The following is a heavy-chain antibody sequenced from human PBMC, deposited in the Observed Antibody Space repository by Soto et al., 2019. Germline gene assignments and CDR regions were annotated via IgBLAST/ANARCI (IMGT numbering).Heavy chain of an antibody. CDR1: GGSISSYY. CDR2: IYYSGST. V-gene: IGHV4-59*01. CDR3: ASAATYYYDSSGYFQH. Sequence: SETLSLTCTVSGGSISSYYWSWIRQPPGKGLEWIGYIYYSGSTNYNPSLKSRVTISVDTSKNQFSLKLSSVTAADSAVYYCASAATYYYDSSGYFQHWGQGTLVTVSS. D-gene: IGHD3-22*01. J-gene: IGHJ1*01.